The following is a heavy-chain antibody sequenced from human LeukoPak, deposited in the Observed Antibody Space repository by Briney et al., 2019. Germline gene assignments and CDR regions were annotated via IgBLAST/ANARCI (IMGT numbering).Heavy chain of an antibody. Sequence: PGGSLRLSCAASGITFSSYAMSWVRQAPGKGLEWVSAISGSGGSTYYADSVKGRFTISRDNSKNTLYLQMNSLRAEDTAVYYCAAGSSYYYGMDVWGQGTTVTVSS. D-gene: IGHD3-10*01. V-gene: IGHV3-23*01. CDR3: AAGSSYYYGMDV. J-gene: IGHJ6*02. CDR2: ISGSGGST. CDR1: GITFSSYA.